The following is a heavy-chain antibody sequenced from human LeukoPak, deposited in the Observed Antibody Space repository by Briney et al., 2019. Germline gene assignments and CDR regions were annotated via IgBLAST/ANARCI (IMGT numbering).Heavy chain of an antibody. V-gene: IGHV4-39*01. CDR3: ARQTKWEQREGRFDY. CDR1: GGSISSSSYY. J-gene: IGHJ4*02. CDR2: IYYSGST. D-gene: IGHD1-26*01. Sequence: SETLSLTCTVSGGSISSSSYYWGWIRQPPGKGLEWIGSIYYSGSTYYNPSLKSRVTISVDTSKNQFSLKLSSVTAADTAVYYCARQTKWEQREGRFDYWGQGTLVTVSS.